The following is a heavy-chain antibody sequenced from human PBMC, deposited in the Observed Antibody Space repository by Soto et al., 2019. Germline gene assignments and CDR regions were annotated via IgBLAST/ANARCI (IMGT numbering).Heavy chain of an antibody. Sequence: ASVKVSCKASGYTFTGYYMHWVRQAHGQGLEWMGWINPNRGGTNYAQKFQGRVTMTRDTSISTAYMELSRLRSDDTAVYYCASLRSGWLFDYWGQGTLVTVSS. D-gene: IGHD6-19*01. CDR2: INPNRGGT. V-gene: IGHV1-2*02. CDR1: GYTFTGYY. CDR3: ASLRSGWLFDY. J-gene: IGHJ4*02.